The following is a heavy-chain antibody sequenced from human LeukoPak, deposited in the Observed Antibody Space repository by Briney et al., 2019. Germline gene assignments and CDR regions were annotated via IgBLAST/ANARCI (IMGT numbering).Heavy chain of an antibody. J-gene: IGHJ4*02. CDR1: GFTVSSNY. CDR2: IYSGGST. Sequence: PGGSLRLSCAASGFTVSSNYMSWVRQAPGKGLEWVSVIYSGGSTYYADSVKGRFTISRHNSKNTLCLQMNSLRAEDTAVYYCARALPYDYEFYFDYWGQGTLVTVSS. CDR3: ARALPYDYEFYFDY. V-gene: IGHV3-53*04. D-gene: IGHD4-17*01.